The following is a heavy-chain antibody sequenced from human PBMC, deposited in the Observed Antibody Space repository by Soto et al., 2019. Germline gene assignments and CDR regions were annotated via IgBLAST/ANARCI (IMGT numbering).Heavy chain of an antibody. D-gene: IGHD6-19*01. V-gene: IGHV3-23*01. CDR2: ISGSGGST. Sequence: EVQLLESGGGLVQPGGSLRLSCAASGFTFSSYAMSWVRQAPGKGLEWVSAISGSGGSTYYADSVKGRFTISRDNSKNTLYLQMNSLRAEDTAVYYCAKDNAIRQWLVRGTNFDYWGQGTLVTVSS. J-gene: IGHJ4*02. CDR1: GFTFSSYA. CDR3: AKDNAIRQWLVRGTNFDY.